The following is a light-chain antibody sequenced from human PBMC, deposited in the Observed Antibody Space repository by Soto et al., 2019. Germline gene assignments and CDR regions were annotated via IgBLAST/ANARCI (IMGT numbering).Light chain of an antibody. CDR1: SSNIGSNT. Sequence: QSVLTHPPSASGTPGQRVTISCSGSSSNIGSNTVNWYQQLPGTAPKLLIYSNNQRPSGVPDRFSGYKSGTSASLAISGLQSEDEADYYCAEWDDSLNGYVFGTGTKVTVL. CDR2: SNN. CDR3: AEWDDSLNGYV. J-gene: IGLJ1*01. V-gene: IGLV1-44*01.